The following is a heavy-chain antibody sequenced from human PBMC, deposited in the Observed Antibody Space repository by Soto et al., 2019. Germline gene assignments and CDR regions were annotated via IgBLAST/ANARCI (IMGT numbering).Heavy chain of an antibody. CDR3: VRDRRIYYSDPHDEFVASDYEV. J-gene: IGHJ3*01. V-gene: IGHV1-69*01. Sequence: QVQLIQSEAEVKKPGSSVRVSCTASGGIFGSHGFSWVRQAPGQRLEWVGGFIPIFRTLTYTEKFQARERIAADASTNTVYLDLSSMTSEDTAVYYCVRDRRIYYSDPHDEFVASDYEVWGQGTMVSVSS. CDR2: FIPIFRTL. CDR1: GGIFGSHG. D-gene: IGHD3-22*01.